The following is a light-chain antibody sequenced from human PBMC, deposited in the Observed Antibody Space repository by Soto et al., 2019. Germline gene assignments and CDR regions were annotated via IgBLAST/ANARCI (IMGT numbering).Light chain of an antibody. J-gene: IGLJ1*01. CDR1: TSDVGAYNY. V-gene: IGLV2-14*01. Sequence: QSALTQPASVSGSPGQSITISCTGTTSDVGAYNYVSWYQQHPGKAPQLLIYDVTNPPSVVSGRFSGYTSATTASLIISGQQEDDEDYYCCSSYTTRNARVFGRGTKLTVL. CDR2: DVT. CDR3: SSYTTRNARV.